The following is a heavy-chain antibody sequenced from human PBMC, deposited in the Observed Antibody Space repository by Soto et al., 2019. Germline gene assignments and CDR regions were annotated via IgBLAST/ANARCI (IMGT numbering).Heavy chain of an antibody. Sequence: SSVKVSCKASGYTFTSYGISWVRQAPGQGLEWMGWISAYNGNTNYAQKLQGRVTMTTDTSTSTAYMELRSLRSDDTAVYYCARDRLEKVVITVEYNAFDIWGQGTMVTASS. D-gene: IGHD3-22*01. V-gene: IGHV1-18*04. J-gene: IGHJ3*02. CDR3: ARDRLEKVVITVEYNAFDI. CDR2: ISAYNGNT. CDR1: GYTFTSYG.